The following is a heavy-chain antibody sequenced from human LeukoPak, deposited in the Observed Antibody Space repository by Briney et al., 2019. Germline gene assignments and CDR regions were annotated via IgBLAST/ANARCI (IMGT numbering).Heavy chain of an antibody. Sequence: EASVKVSCKASGYTFTVYYMHWVRQAPGQGLEWMGWINPNSGGTNYAQKFQGRVTMTRDTSISTAYMELSRLRSDDTAVYYCARAANTSRLVTANYWGQGTLVTVSS. CDR2: INPNSGGT. D-gene: IGHD2-21*02. CDR1: GYTFTVYY. V-gene: IGHV1-2*02. J-gene: IGHJ4*02. CDR3: ARAANTSRLVTANY.